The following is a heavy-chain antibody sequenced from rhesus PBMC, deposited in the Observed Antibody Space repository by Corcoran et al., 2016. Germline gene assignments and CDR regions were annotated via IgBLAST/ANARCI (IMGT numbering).Heavy chain of an antibody. CDR1: GGYFSGYY. J-gene: IGHJ4*01. CDR2: CSCRSGST. V-gene: IGHV4-165*01. CDR3: ARERRQLLPFDY. Sequence: QVQLQESGPGLGEPSETLSLTCAVSGGYFSGYYWGWISQPPGKGLEWIGYCSCRSGSTDDNTSLKSRVTISTDTSKNQVSRKRSSVTAADTAVYDCARERRQLLPFDYWGQGVLVTVSS. D-gene: IGHD4-29*01.